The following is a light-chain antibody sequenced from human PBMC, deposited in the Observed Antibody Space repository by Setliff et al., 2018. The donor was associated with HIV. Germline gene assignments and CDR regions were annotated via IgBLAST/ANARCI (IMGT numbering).Light chain of an antibody. Sequence: QPVLTQLPSVSGTPGQRVTISCSGSNSNIGTTTVDWYQRLPGAAPKLIIYTNSHRPSGVPDRFSGSKSGTSASLAISGLRSEDEAEYYCASWDDSLKVYVFGSGTKVTVL. CDR3: ASWDDSLKVYV. CDR1: NSNIGTTT. V-gene: IGLV1-44*01. CDR2: TNS. J-gene: IGLJ1*01.